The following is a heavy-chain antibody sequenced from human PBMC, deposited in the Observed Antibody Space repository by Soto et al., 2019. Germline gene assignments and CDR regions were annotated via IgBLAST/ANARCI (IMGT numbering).Heavy chain of an antibody. D-gene: IGHD3-3*01. CDR3: ARDVRNFPAYGMDV. Sequence: SETLSLTCTVSGGSISSGDYYWSWIRQPPGKGLEWIGYIYCSGSTYYNPSLKSRVTISVDTSKNQFSLKLSSVTAADTAVYYCARDVRNFPAYGMDVWGQGTTVTVSS. V-gene: IGHV4-30-4*01. CDR2: IYCSGST. CDR1: GGSISSGDYY. J-gene: IGHJ6*02.